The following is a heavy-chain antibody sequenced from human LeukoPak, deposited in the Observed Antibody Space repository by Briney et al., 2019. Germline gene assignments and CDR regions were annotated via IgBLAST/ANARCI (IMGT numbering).Heavy chain of an antibody. CDR2: INHSGST. D-gene: IGHD3-9*01. V-gene: IGHV4-34*01. J-gene: IGHJ4*02. CDR1: DGSFSGYY. CDR3: ARGRGYYDISTGYFPFGY. Sequence: PSETLSLTCAVYDGSFSGYYWSGIRQPPGKGLEWIGEINHSGSTNYNPSLKSRVTISVDTSKNQFSLKLSSVTAADTAVYYCARGRGYYDISTGYFPFGYWGQGTLVTVSS.